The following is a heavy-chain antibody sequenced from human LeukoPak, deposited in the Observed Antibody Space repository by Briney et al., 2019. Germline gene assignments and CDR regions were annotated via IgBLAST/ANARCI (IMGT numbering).Heavy chain of an antibody. Sequence: ASVKVSCKASGYTFTGYYTHWVRQAPGQGLEWMGWINPNSGGTNYAQKFQGRVTMTRDTSISTAYMELSRLRSDDTAVYYCARHYCSSTSCYFWFDPWGQGTLVTVSS. J-gene: IGHJ5*02. CDR3: ARHYCSSTSCYFWFDP. CDR1: GYTFTGYY. D-gene: IGHD2-2*01. V-gene: IGHV1-2*02. CDR2: INPNSGGT.